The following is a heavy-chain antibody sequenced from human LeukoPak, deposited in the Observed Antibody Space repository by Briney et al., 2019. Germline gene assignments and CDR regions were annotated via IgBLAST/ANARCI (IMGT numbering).Heavy chain of an antibody. V-gene: IGHV4-30-4*01. D-gene: IGHD5-12*01. Sequence: PSETLSLTCTVSGGSISSGDYYWSWIRQPPGKGLEWIGYIHYSGSTYYNPSLKSRVTISVDTSKNQFSLKLSSVTAADTAVYYCARSGGLHWYFDLWGRGTLVTVSS. CDR2: IHYSGST. J-gene: IGHJ2*01. CDR1: GGSISSGDYY. CDR3: ARSGGLHWYFDL.